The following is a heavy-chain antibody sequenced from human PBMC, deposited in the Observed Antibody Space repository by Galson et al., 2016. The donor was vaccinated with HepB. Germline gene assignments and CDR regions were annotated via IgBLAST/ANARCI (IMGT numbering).Heavy chain of an antibody. D-gene: IGHD6-19*01. J-gene: IGHJ4*02. Sequence: TLSLTCAISGGSISVGGYSWTWIRQAPGKGLEWIGYIYYSGSTYYNPSLKSRVTISVDTSKNKFSLKLSSVTAADTAVYYCARAPRAVAGSCKLFDYWGQGTLVTVSS. V-gene: IGHV4-31*11. CDR2: IYYSGST. CDR3: ARAPRAVAGSCKLFDY. CDR1: GGSISVGGYS.